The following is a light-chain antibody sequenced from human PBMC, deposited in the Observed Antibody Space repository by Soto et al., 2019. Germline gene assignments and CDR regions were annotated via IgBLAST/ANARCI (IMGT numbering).Light chain of an antibody. CDR3: QTWGTGIRV. V-gene: IGLV4-69*02. Sequence: QLVLSQSPSASASLGASVKLTCTLSSGYSTYAIAWHQQQPEKGPRYLMKINSDGSHSKGDGIPDRFSGSRSGAERSLTISSLQSEDEADYYCQTWGTGIRVFGGGTKLTVL. CDR1: SGYSTYA. CDR2: INSDGSH. J-gene: IGLJ3*02.